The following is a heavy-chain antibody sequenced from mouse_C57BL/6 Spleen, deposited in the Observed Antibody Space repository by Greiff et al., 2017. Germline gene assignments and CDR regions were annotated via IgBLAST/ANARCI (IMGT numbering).Heavy chain of an antibody. Sequence: VKLVESGAELVKPGASVKISCKASGYAFSSYWMNWVKQRPGKGLEWIGQINPGDGGTNYNGKFKGKATLTVDKSSSTAYMQLRSLTSEDSAVYYCARCCCDDYFDYWGQGTTLTVSS. CDR3: ARCCCDDYFDY. D-gene: IGHD2-3*01. CDR1: GYAFSSYW. CDR2: INPGDGGT. V-gene: IGHV1-80*01. J-gene: IGHJ2*01.